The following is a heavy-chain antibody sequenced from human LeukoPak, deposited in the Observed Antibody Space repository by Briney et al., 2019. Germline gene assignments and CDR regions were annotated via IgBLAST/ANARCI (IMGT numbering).Heavy chain of an antibody. CDR1: GYTFTTYG. Sequence: ASVKVSCKASGYTFTTYGIIWVRQAPGQGLEWMGWISAYNGNTNYAQKLQGRVTMTTDTSTTTAYMKLRSLRSDDTAVYYCARGGSITTIRGVIITDAFDIWGQGTMVTVSS. V-gene: IGHV1-18*01. J-gene: IGHJ3*02. CDR3: ARGGSITTIRGVIITDAFDI. D-gene: IGHD3-10*01. CDR2: ISAYNGNT.